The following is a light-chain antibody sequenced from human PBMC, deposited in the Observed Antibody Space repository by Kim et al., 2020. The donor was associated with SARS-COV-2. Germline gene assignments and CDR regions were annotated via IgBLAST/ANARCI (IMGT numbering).Light chain of an antibody. J-gene: IGLJ2*01. CDR2: YDS. Sequence: SYELAQPPSVSVAPGKTASITCGGSNIGSESVHWYQQKPGQAPVLVMYYDSDRPSGLPERFSGSNSGNTATLTISRVEAGDEADYYCQVWHSSSDHVVFGEGTQLTVL. V-gene: IGLV3-21*04. CDR1: NIGSES. CDR3: QVWHSSSDHVV.